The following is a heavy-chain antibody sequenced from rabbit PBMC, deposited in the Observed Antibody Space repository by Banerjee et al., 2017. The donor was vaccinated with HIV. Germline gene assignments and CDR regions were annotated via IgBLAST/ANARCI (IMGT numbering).Heavy chain of an antibody. CDR3: ARDLVGVIGWNFNL. CDR2: INTVTGKA. V-gene: IGHV1S45*01. D-gene: IGHD1-1*01. Sequence: QEQLVEFGGGLVKPGASLTLTCKASGFSFSDRDVMCWVRQAPGKGLEWIACINTVTGKAVYASWAKGRFTISKTSSNTVTLQMTSLTAADTATCFCARDLVGVIGWNFNLWGQGTLVTVS. J-gene: IGHJ4*01. CDR1: GFSFSDRDV.